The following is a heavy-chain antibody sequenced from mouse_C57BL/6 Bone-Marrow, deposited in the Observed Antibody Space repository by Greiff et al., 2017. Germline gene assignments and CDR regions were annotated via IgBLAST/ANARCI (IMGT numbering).Heavy chain of an antibody. Sequence: EVQLQQSGPGLVKPSQSLSLTCSVTGYSITSGYYWNWIRQFPGNKLEWMGYISYDGSNNYNPSLKNRISITRDPSKNQFFLKLNSVTTEDTATYYCARATTIPDYWGQGTTLTVSA. V-gene: IGHV3-6*01. D-gene: IGHD2-4*01. CDR2: ISYDGSN. J-gene: IGHJ2*01. CDR3: ARATTIPDY. CDR1: GYSITSGYY.